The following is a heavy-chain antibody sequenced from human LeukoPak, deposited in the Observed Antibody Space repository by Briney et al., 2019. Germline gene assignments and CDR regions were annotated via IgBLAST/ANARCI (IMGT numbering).Heavy chain of an antibody. J-gene: IGHJ6*03. CDR3: ARGRYYGSQIYFDNYYYYYMDV. Sequence: SETLSLTCTISGGSVSDYYWSWIRQSPGKGLEWIGYIYHTGSTSYSPSLKSRVTISADTSQNQFSLKLSSVTAADTAVYYCARGRYYGSQIYFDNYYYYYMDVWGKGTTVTISS. D-gene: IGHD3-10*01. CDR2: IYHTGST. CDR1: GGSVSDYY. V-gene: IGHV4-59*08.